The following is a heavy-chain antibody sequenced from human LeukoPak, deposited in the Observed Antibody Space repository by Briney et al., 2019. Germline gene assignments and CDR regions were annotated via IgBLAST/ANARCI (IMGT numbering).Heavy chain of an antibody. D-gene: IGHD4-17*01. Sequence: PSETLSLTCTVSGGSISSGDYYWSWIRQPPGKGLEWIGYIYYSGSTYYNPSLKSRVTISVDTSKNQFSLKLSSVTAADTAVYYCARGAMTTNFGMDVWGQGTTVTVPS. J-gene: IGHJ6*01. CDR2: IYYSGST. CDR1: GGSISSGDYY. V-gene: IGHV4-30-4*01. CDR3: ARGAMTTNFGMDV.